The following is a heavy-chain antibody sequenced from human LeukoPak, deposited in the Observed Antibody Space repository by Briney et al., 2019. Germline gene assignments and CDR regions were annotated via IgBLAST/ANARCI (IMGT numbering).Heavy chain of an antibody. D-gene: IGHD3-10*01. CDR2: ISYDGSNK. CDR3: ARDPRPTSLLWFGELYAPFDY. V-gene: IGHV3-30*04. CDR1: GFTFSSYA. J-gene: IGHJ4*02. Sequence: GRSLRLSCAASGFTFSSYAMHWVRQAPGKGLEWVAVISYDGSNKYYADSVKGRFTISRDNSRNTLYLQMNSLRAEDTAVYYCARDPRPTSLLWFGELYAPFDYWGQGTLVTVSS.